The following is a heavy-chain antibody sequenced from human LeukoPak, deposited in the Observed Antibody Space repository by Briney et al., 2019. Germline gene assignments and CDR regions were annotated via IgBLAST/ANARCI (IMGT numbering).Heavy chain of an antibody. D-gene: IGHD3-16*01. Sequence: SETLSLTCAVSGGSISSSNWWSWVRQPPGQGLEWIGEIYHSGSTNYNPSLKCRVTISVDKSKNQFSLKLSSVTAADTAVYYCARRLSWGSYEDYWGQGTLVTVSS. V-gene: IGHV4-4*02. J-gene: IGHJ4*02. CDR3: ARRLSWGSYEDY. CDR2: IYHSGST. CDR1: GGSISSSNW.